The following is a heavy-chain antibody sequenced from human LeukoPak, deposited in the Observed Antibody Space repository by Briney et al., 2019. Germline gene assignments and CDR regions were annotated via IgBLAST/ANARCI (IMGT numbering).Heavy chain of an antibody. J-gene: IGHJ4*02. CDR1: GFTFSSYN. CDR2: IRPDGSHI. Sequence: GGSLRLSCAASGFTFSSYNMNWVRQAPGKGLEWVAVIRPDGSHISYVDPVKGRFTISRDNSNNMLYLQMSSLRAEDTALYYCLREVDWKYAFDYWGRGTLVTVSS. D-gene: IGHD1-7*01. CDR3: LREVDWKYAFDY. V-gene: IGHV3-33*08.